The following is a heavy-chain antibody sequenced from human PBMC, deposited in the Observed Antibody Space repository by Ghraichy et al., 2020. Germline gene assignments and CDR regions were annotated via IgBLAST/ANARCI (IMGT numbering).Heavy chain of an antibody. CDR1: GGSFSGYY. D-gene: IGHD3-3*01. Sequence: SETLSLTCAVYGGSFSGYYWSWIRQPPGKGLEWIGEINHSGSTNYNPSLKSRVTISVDTSKNQFSLKLSSVTAADTAVYYCARDTRSRFWSGLRAFDIWGQGTMVTVSS. CDR3: ARDTRSRFWSGLRAFDI. V-gene: IGHV4-34*01. J-gene: IGHJ3*02. CDR2: INHSGST.